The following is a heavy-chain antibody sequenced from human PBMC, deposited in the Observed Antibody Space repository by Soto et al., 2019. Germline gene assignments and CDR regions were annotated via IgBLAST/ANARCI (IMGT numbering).Heavy chain of an antibody. D-gene: IGHD3-10*01. V-gene: IGHV1-69*02. CDR2: IIPILGIA. CDR3: ASLRSGGTGGYYGMDV. CDR1: GGTFSSYT. Sequence: QVQLVQSGAEVKKPGSSVKVSCKASGGTFSSYTISWVRQAPGQGLEWMGRIIPILGIANYAQKFQGRVTITADKSTSTAYMELSSPRSEDTAVYYCASLRSGGTGGYYGMDVWGQGTTVTVSS. J-gene: IGHJ6*02.